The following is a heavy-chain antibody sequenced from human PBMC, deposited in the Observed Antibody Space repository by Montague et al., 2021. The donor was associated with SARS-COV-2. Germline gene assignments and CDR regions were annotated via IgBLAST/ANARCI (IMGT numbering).Heavy chain of an antibody. CDR1: GGSISSSSYY. Sequence: SETLSLTCTVSGGSISSSSYYWGWTRQPPGKGLEWIGSIYYSGSTYYNPSLKSRVTISVDTSKNQFSLKLSSATAADTAVYYCARQENSSGWFKPDAFDIWGQGTMVTVSS. CDR2: IYYSGST. D-gene: IGHD6-19*01. CDR3: ARQENSSGWFKPDAFDI. V-gene: IGHV4-39*01. J-gene: IGHJ3*02.